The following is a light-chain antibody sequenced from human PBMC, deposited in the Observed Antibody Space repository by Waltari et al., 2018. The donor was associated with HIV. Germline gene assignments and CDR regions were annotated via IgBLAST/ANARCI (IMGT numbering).Light chain of an antibody. J-gene: IGLJ1*01. V-gene: IGLV2-14*01. Sequence: QSALTQPASVSGSPGQSITITCTGTSSDVGSYKSVSWYQQHPDKAPKLIIYDVTNRPSGVSNRFSGSKSGNPASLTISGLQADDEADYFCNSYVAADTRIFGPGTKVTVL. CDR2: DVT. CDR3: NSYVAADTRI. CDR1: SSDVGSYKS.